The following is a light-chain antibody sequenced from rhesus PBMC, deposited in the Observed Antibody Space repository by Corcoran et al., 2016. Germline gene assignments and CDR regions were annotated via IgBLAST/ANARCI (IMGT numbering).Light chain of an antibody. CDR3: SSYGSSYIYM. J-gene: IGLJ1*01. CDR2: DVS. V-gene: IGLV2-13*03. CDR1: SSDIGGFKR. Sequence: QAAPTQSPSMSGSPGQSVTISCTGTSSDIGGFKRVSWYQHHPGKAPKLMIYDVSKRPSGISDRFSGSKSANTASLTISGLQAEDEADYYCSSYGSSYIYMFGGGTRLTVL.